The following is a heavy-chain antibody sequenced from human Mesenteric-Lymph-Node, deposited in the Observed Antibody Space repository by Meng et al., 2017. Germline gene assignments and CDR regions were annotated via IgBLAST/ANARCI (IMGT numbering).Heavy chain of an antibody. CDR3: ARVGTFYGSSGFSGQPFGY. CDR1: GASISTYS. J-gene: IGHJ4*02. CDR2: VYISGNT. V-gene: IGHV4-4*07. D-gene: IGHD3-22*01. Sequence: SETLSLSCTVSGASISTYSWSWIRQPAGKGLEWIGRVYISGNTNYNPSLNSRVTISIDTSKNHFSLKLNSVTAADTAVYYCARVGTFYGSSGFSGQPFGYWGQGILVTVSS.